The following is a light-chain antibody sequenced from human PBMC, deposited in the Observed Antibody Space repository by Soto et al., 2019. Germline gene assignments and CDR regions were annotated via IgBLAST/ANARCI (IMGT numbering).Light chain of an antibody. V-gene: IGKV4-1*01. J-gene: IGKJ4*01. Sequence: DFVMTQSPDSLAVSLGERATINCKSGQSVLYSSNNKNYLAWYQQKPGQPPKLLIYWASTRESGVPDRFGGSGSGTDFTLTISSLQAEDVAVYYCQQYYSTPLTFGGGTKVDIK. CDR2: WAS. CDR3: QQYYSTPLT. CDR1: QSVLYSSNNKNY.